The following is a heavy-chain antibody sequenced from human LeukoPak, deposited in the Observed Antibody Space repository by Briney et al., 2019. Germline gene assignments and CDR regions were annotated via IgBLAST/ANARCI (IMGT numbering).Heavy chain of an antibody. J-gene: IGHJ4*02. CDR1: GYTFTGYY. D-gene: IGHD3-22*01. V-gene: IGHV1-2*06. CDR3: ARYYDSSGYYYDY. Sequence: ASVKVSCKASGYTFTGYYMHWVRQAPGQGLEWMGRINPNSGGTNYAQKFQGRVTMTRDKTISTAYVELRRLRSDDTAVYYCARYYDSSGYYYDYWGQGTLVTLSS. CDR2: INPNSGGT.